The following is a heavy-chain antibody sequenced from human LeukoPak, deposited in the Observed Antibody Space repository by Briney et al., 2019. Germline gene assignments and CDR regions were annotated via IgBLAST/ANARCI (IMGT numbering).Heavy chain of an antibody. CDR3: AKDRYSSSWYRSLYAFDI. V-gene: IGHV3-23*01. D-gene: IGHD6-13*01. CDR2: ISGSGGST. Sequence: GGTLRLSCAASGFTFSSYGMSWVRQAPGKGLEWVSAISGSGGSTYYADSVKGRFTISRDNSKNTLYLQMNSLRAEDTAVYYCAKDRYSSSWYRSLYAFDIWGQGTMVTVSS. J-gene: IGHJ3*02. CDR1: GFTFSSYG.